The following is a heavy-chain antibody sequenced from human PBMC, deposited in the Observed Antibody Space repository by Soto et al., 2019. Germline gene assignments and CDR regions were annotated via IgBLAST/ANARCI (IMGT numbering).Heavy chain of an antibody. Sequence: QVQLVESGGGVVQPGRSLRLSCAASGFTFSSYGMHWVRQAPGKGLEWVAVISYDGSNKYYADSVKGRFTISRYNSKNTLYLQMNSLRAEDTAVYYCAKGRTNWNYRYYYYGMDVWGQGTTVTVSS. CDR1: GFTFSSYG. CDR3: AKGRTNWNYRYYYYGMDV. V-gene: IGHV3-30*18. CDR2: ISYDGSNK. D-gene: IGHD1-7*01. J-gene: IGHJ6*02.